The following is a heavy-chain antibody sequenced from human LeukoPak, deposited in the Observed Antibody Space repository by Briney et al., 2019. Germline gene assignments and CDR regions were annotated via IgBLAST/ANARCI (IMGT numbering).Heavy chain of an antibody. V-gene: IGHV1-18*01. CDR2: ISAYNGNT. CDR1: GYTFTSYG. CDR3: ARDAPTSFMITFGGVVDY. J-gene: IGHJ4*02. Sequence: GASVKVSCKASGYTFTSYGISWVRQAPGQGLEWMGWISAYNGNTNYAQKLQGRVTMTTDTSTSTAYMELRSLRSDDTAVYYCARDAPTSFMITFGGVVDYWGQGTLVTVSS. D-gene: IGHD3-16*01.